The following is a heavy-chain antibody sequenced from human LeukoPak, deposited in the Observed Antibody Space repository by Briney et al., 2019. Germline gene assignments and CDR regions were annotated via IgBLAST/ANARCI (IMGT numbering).Heavy chain of an antibody. CDR1: GGTFSSYA. CDR3: ARQSGSYYWFDP. D-gene: IGHD1-26*01. Sequence: ASVKVSCKASGGTFSSYAISWVRQAPGQGLEWMGGIIPIFGTANYAQKFQGRVTITADESTSTAYMELSSLRSEDTAMYYCARQSGSYYWFDPWGQGTLVTVSS. CDR2: IIPIFGTA. J-gene: IGHJ5*02. V-gene: IGHV1-69*13.